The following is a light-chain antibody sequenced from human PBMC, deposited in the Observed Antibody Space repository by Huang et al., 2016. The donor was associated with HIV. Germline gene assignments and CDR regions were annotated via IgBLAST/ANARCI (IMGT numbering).Light chain of an antibody. CDR1: QDISNF. CDR2: AAS. Sequence: IQMTQSLPSLSASLGDSVTLTCRASQDISNFLAWYQQKPGGLPKLLIYAASTLQSGVSSRFSGSGYGLDFTLTITNLQPEDIATYYCQKYNSAPRTFGQGTKLEVK. J-gene: IGKJ1*01. CDR3: QKYNSAPRT. V-gene: IGKV1-27*01.